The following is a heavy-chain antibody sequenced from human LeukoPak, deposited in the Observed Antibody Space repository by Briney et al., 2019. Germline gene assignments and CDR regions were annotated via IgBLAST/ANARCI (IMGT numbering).Heavy chain of an antibody. D-gene: IGHD3-10*01. Sequence: PGGSLRLSCAASGFTFSDYYMSWIRQAPGKGLEWVSYISSSGSTIYYADSVKGRFTISRDNAKNSLYPQMNSLRAEDTAVYYCAREVRGVTRYFDYGGQGTLVTVSS. CDR3: AREVRGVTRYFDY. J-gene: IGHJ4*02. CDR2: ISSSGSTI. V-gene: IGHV3-11*04. CDR1: GFTFSDYY.